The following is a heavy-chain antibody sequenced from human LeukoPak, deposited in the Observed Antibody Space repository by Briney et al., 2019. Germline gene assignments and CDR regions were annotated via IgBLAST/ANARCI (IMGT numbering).Heavy chain of an antibody. Sequence: ASVKVSCKASGYTFTSYSMKWVRQAPGQGLEWMGWINTNTGNPTYAQGFTGRFVFSLDTSVSTAYVEITSLEAEDTAVYYCAREVKRLDYWGQGTLVTVSS. D-gene: IGHD4-23*01. V-gene: IGHV7-4-1*02. CDR3: AREVKRLDY. CDR1: GYTFTSYS. J-gene: IGHJ4*02. CDR2: INTNTGNP.